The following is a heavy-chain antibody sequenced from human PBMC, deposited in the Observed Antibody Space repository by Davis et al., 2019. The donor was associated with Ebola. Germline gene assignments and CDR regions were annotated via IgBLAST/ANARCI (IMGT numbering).Heavy chain of an antibody. Sequence: GGSLRLSCAASGFTFSSYSMNWVRQAPGKGLEWVSSISSSSSYIYYADSVKGRFTISRDNAKNSLYLQMNSLRAEDTAVYYCARDLYSGSYRFDYWGQGTLVTVSS. D-gene: IGHD1-26*01. V-gene: IGHV3-21*01. CDR1: GFTFSSYS. J-gene: IGHJ4*02. CDR2: ISSSSSYI. CDR3: ARDLYSGSYRFDY.